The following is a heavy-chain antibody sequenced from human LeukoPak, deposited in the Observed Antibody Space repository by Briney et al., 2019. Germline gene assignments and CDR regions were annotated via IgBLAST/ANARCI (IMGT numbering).Heavy chain of an antibody. CDR2: MNQDGRQT. D-gene: IGHD2-15*01. CDR3: VRDQGDRTGSL. V-gene: IGHV3-7*01. J-gene: IGHJ4*02. Sequence: GGSLRLSCAASGFTFSSYWMSWVRQAPGKGLEWVANMNQDGRQTNYLDSVKGRFTISRDNARNSVYLQMDSLRDEDTSLYYCVRDQGDRTGSLWGQGTLVTVST. CDR1: GFTFSSYW.